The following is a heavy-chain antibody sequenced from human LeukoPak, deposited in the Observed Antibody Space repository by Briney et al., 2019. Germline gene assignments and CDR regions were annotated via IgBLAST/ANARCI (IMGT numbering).Heavy chain of an antibody. CDR1: GFTLSDYY. J-gene: IGHJ4*02. CDR3: ARNRISTVGHYSDS. V-gene: IGHV3-11*04. Sequence: GRSLRLSCAASGFTLSDYYISWIRQVPGKGLEWLSYISTSGNTIYYAASVKGRFTISRDSTKNSLYLQMNSLRVEDTAVYYCARNRISTVGHYSDSWGQGTLVTVSS. CDR2: ISTSGNTI. D-gene: IGHD6-13*01.